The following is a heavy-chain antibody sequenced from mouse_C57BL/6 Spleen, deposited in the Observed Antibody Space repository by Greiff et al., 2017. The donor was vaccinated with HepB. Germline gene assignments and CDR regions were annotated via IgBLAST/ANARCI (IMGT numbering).Heavy chain of an antibody. V-gene: IGHV5-16*01. CDR3: ARGYDYDPWFAY. CDR1: GFTFSDYY. Sequence: EVKLVESEGGLVQPGSSMKLSCTASGFTFSDYYMAWVRPVPEKGLEWVANINYDGSSTYYLDSLKSRFIISRDNAKNILYLQMSSLKSEDTATYYCARGYDYDPWFAYWGQGTLVTVSA. D-gene: IGHD2-4*01. CDR2: INYDGSST. J-gene: IGHJ3*01.